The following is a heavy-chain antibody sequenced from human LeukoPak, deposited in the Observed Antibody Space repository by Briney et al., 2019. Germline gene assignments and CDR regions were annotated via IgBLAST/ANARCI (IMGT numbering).Heavy chain of an antibody. Sequence: ASVKVSCKASGYTLTSYDINWVRQATGQGLEWMGWMNPNSGRTGYAQNFQGRITITRNTSISTAYMELSSLRSEDTAVYYCARGRDCSGGSCFGYWGQGTLVTVSS. CDR2: MNPNSGRT. CDR3: ARGRDCSGGSCFGY. J-gene: IGHJ4*02. V-gene: IGHV1-8*01. CDR1: GYTLTSYD. D-gene: IGHD2-15*01.